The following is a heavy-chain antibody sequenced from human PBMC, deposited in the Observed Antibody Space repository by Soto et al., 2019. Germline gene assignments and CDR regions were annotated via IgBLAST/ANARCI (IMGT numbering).Heavy chain of an antibody. CDR1: GGSISSGGYY. CDR2: NYYSGIT. CDR3: ARGSSIAGLYYGMDV. D-gene: IGHD6-6*01. Sequence: SETLSLTWTVSGGSISSGGYYWTWIRQHPGKGLEWIGYNYYSGITYYNPSLESRVTISLDTSKNQFSLKLSSVTAADTAVYYCARGSSIAGLYYGMDVWGQGTTVTVS. J-gene: IGHJ6*02. V-gene: IGHV4-31*02.